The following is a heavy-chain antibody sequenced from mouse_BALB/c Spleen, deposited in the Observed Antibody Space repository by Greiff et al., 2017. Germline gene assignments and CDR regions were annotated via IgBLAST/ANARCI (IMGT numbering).Heavy chain of an antibody. V-gene: IGHV7-3*02. CDR3: ARDSYGSVDY. CDR1: GFTFTVYY. Sequence: EVMLVESGGGLVQPGGSLRLSCATSGFTFTVYYMSWVRQPPGKALEWLGFIRNKANGYTTEYSASVKGRFTISRDNSQSILYLQMNTLRAEDSATYYCARDSYGSVDYWGQGTTLTVSS. J-gene: IGHJ2*01. D-gene: IGHD1-1*01. CDR2: IRNKANGYTT.